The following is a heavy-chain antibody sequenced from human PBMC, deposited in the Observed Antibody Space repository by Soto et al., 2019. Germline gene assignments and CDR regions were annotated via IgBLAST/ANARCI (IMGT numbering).Heavy chain of an antibody. CDR1: GGSITNYY. V-gene: IGHV4-59*01. D-gene: IGHD4-17*01. J-gene: IGHJ5*02. Sequence: SETLSLTCTVSGGSITNYYWSWIRQPPGKGLEWIGYIYYSGSTNYNPSLKSRVTISVDTSKNQFSLKLSSVTAADTAVYYCARGLRPLIFDPWGQGTLVTVSS. CDR3: ARGLRPLIFDP. CDR2: IYYSGST.